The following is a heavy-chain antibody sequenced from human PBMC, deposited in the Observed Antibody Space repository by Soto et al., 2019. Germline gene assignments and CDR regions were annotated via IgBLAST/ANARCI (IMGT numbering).Heavy chain of an antibody. D-gene: IGHD3-3*01. V-gene: IGHV3-23*01. CDR3: ARRTWRGRADY. Sequence: EVQLLASGGGLVQPGGSLRLSCAASGFPFSSYAMSWVRQAPGKGLEWVSAIGGSGGDTFYADSVKGRFTVSRDNAKNTLSLQLNSLRVEDTAIFYCARRTWRGRADYWGQGILVTVSS. J-gene: IGHJ4*02. CDR2: IGGSGGDT. CDR1: GFPFSSYA.